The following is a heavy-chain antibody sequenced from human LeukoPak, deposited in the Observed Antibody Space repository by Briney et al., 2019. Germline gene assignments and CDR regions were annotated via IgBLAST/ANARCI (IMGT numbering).Heavy chain of an antibody. V-gene: IGHV1-8*03. CDR3: ARGSTWEHGDY. CDR2: MNPNSGNT. Sequence: ASVKVSCKASGYTFTSYDINWVRQATGQGLEWMGWMNPNSGNTGYAQKFQGRVTITRNTSISTAYMELSSLRSEGTAVYYCARGSTWEHGDYWGQGTLVTVSS. D-gene: IGHD1-26*01. J-gene: IGHJ4*02. CDR1: GYTFTSYD.